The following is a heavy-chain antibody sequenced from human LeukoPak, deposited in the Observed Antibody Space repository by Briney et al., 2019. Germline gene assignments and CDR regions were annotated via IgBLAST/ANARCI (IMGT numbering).Heavy chain of an antibody. J-gene: IGHJ4*02. V-gene: IGHV1-18*04. CDR1: AYSFTDYY. CDR3: ARPLEGVAGTASFGY. D-gene: IGHD6-19*01. CDR2: ISAYNGNT. Sequence: ASVKVSCKASAYSFTDYYIYWVRQAPGQGLEWMGWISAYNGNTNYAQKLQGRVTMATDTSTSTAYMELRSLRSDDTAVYYCARPLEGVAGTASFGYRGQGTLVTVSS.